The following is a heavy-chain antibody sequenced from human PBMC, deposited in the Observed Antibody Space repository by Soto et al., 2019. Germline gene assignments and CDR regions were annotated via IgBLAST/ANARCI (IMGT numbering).Heavy chain of an antibody. D-gene: IGHD6-13*01. CDR1: GYTFTSYY. V-gene: IGHV1-46*03. CDR3: ASNGYSSTWHSWFDP. CDR2: INPSGGST. J-gene: IGHJ5*02. Sequence: GASVKVACKASGYTFTSYYMHWVRQAPGQGLEWMGIINPSGGSTSYAQKFQGRVTMTRDTSTSTVYMELSSLRSEDTAVYYCASNGYSSTWHSWFDPWGQGTLVTSP.